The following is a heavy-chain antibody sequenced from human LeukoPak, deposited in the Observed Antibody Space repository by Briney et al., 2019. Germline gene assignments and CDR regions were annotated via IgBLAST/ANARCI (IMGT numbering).Heavy chain of an antibody. CDR3: ARRTGFDLFDY. J-gene: IGHJ4*02. V-gene: IGHV4-34*01. Sequence: PSETLSLTCAVYGGSFSGYYWSWIRQPPGKGLEWIGEINHSGSTNYNPSLKSRVTISVDTSKNQFSLKLSSVTAADTALYFCARRTGFDLFDYWGQGTLVTVSS. D-gene: IGHD3/OR15-3a*01. CDR2: INHSGST. CDR1: GGSFSGYY.